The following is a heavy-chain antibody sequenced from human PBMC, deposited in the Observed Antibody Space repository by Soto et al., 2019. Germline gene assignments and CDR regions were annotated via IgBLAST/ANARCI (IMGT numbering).Heavy chain of an antibody. CDR2: LDPEDGET. CDR3: ATDRMGATRYYGMDV. CDR1: GYTLTELS. J-gene: IGHJ6*02. V-gene: IGHV1-24*01. D-gene: IGHD1-26*01. Sequence: ASVKVSCKVSGYTLTELSMHWVQQAPGKGLEWMGGLDPEDGETIYAQKFQGRVTMTEDTSTDTAYMELSSLRSEDTAVYYCATDRMGATRYYGMDVWGQGTTVTVSS.